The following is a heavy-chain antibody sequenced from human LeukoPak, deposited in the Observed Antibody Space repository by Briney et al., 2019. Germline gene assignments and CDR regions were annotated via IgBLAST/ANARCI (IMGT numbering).Heavy chain of an antibody. Sequence: ASVTLRSSGSGYTFTTYDINWVRQATGQGLEWLGWISPNSGNTGYARKFQGRVTMTRDTSITTAYMELSSLRSEDTAVYYCVREKNCANEICYEDWGQESLVSVSS. CDR3: VREKNCANEICYED. CDR1: GYTFTTYD. J-gene: IGHJ1*01. V-gene: IGHV1-8*01. D-gene: IGHD2-2*01. CDR2: ISPNSGNT.